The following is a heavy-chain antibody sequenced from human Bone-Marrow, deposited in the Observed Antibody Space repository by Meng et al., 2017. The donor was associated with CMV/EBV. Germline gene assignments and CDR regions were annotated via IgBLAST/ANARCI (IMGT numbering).Heavy chain of an antibody. CDR2: ISNGGSVV. D-gene: IGHD2-21*01. CDR3: ARGLPAIVSFDY. CDR1: GFTFSSYS. V-gene: IGHV3-48*04. Sequence: GESLKISCAASGFTFSSYSMNWIRQAPGKGLEWISYISNGGSVVYYADSVKGRFSISRDNAKNSLYLQMNSLRADDTALYFCARGLPAIVSFDYWGQGTLVTVSS. J-gene: IGHJ4*02.